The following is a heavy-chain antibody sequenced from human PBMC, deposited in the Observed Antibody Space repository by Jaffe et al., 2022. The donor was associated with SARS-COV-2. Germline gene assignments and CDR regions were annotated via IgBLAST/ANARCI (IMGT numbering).Heavy chain of an antibody. CDR3: GTTFEY. V-gene: IGHV3-74*01. CDR1: GFTFRNYW. Sequence: EVQVVESGGGLVQPGGSLRLSCAASGFTFRNYWMHWVRQAPGQGLEWVSRINGDGSETSYADSVKGRITMSRDNAKNTVSLQMNSLRVEDTAVYYCGTTFEYWGQGTLVTVSS. J-gene: IGHJ4*02. CDR2: INGDGSET.